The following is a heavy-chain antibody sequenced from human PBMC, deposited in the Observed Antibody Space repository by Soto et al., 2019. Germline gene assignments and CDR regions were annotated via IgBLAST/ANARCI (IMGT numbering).Heavy chain of an antibody. J-gene: IGHJ4*02. CDR3: ADGGEWAFNFVY. CDR2: ISYDGSNK. V-gene: IGHV3-30*03. D-gene: IGHD3-10*01. Sequence: QVQLVESGGGVVQPGRSLRLSCAASGFTFSSYGMHWVRQAPGKGLEWVAVISYDGSNKYYADSVKGRFTISRDNSKNTLYLQMNSLRAEDTAVYYCADGGEWAFNFVYWGQGTQVTVSS. CDR1: GFTFSSYG.